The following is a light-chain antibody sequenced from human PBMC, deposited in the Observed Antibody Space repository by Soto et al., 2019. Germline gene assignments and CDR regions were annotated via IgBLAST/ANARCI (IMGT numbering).Light chain of an antibody. CDR3: QQFNNYPWT. J-gene: IGKJ1*01. CDR2: DAS. CDR1: QSIGRW. Sequence: DIQMTQSPSTLSASVGDRVTITCRASQSIGRWLAWYQQRPGRAPKVLISDASSLKSGVPSRFSGSRSGTEFTLIISSLQPDDFATYHCQQFNNYPWTFGQGTKVDI. V-gene: IGKV1-5*01.